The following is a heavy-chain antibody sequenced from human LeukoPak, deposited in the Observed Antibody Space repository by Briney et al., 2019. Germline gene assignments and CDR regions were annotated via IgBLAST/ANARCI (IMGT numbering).Heavy chain of an antibody. CDR3: ARLRRGAAADV. CDR1: ANSFTNYW. D-gene: IGHD6-13*01. CDR2: IYPGDSDT. J-gene: IGHJ6*02. Sequence: GESLKISCKGSANSFTNYWIGWVRQMPGKGLEWMGIIYPGDSDTRYSAYFQGQVTISADKTISTAYLQWSSLKASDSAMYYCARLRRGAAADVWGQGTTVTVSS. V-gene: IGHV5-51*01.